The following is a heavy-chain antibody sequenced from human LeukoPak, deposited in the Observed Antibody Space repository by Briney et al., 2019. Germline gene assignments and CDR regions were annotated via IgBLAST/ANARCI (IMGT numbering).Heavy chain of an antibody. CDR2: ITGNGATT. V-gene: IGHV3-23*01. Sequence: PGGSLRLSCAAPGFTFSSYTMTWVRQAPGKGLEWVSVITGNGATTYYADSLKGRFTISRDNSKNTLYLQMNSLRAEDTAVYYCAKGRTGYISGFWGQGTLVTVSS. CDR1: GFTFSSYT. CDR3: AKGRTGYISGF. D-gene: IGHD6-13*01. J-gene: IGHJ4*02.